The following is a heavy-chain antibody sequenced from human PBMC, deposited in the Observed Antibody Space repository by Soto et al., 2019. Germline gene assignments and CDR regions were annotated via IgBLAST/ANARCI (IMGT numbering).Heavy chain of an antibody. V-gene: IGHV3-11*01. D-gene: IGHD2-8*01. CDR3: ARTDLNFVLPPASVYLDP. CDR1: GFIFSDFY. J-gene: IGHJ5*02. Sequence: GGSLRLSCAASGFIFSDFYMSWIRQAPGKGLEWLSCIDARGGTIYSAGSVRGRFTISRDNAKNSLFFQLNRLRAEDTAVYYCARTDLNFVLPPASVYLDPCGRGPLVPVSS. CDR2: IDARGGTI.